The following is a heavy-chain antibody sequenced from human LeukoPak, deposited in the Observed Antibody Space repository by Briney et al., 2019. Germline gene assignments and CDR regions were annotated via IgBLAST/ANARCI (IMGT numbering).Heavy chain of an antibody. CDR2: IYYSGST. D-gene: IGHD1-14*01. J-gene: IGHJ6*03. Sequence: SETLSLTCTVSGGSISSYYWSWIRQPPGKGLEWIGYIYYSGSTNYNPSLKSRVTISVDTSKNQFSLKLSSVTAADTAVYYCARSGIAPYYYYYYMDVWGKGTTVTVSS. CDR3: ARSGIAPYYYYYYMDV. V-gene: IGHV4-59*01. CDR1: GGSISSYY.